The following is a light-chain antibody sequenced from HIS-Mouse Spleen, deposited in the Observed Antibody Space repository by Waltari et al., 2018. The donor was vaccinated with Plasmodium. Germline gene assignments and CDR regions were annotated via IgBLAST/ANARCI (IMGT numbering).Light chain of an antibody. CDR3: YSTDSSGNHRV. CDR2: EDS. Sequence: SYELTQPPSVSVSPGQTARITCSGDALPKKYAYWYQQKSGQAPVLVIYEDSKRPSGIPESFSGSSSGTMATLNISGAQVEDEADYYCYSTDSSGNHRVFGGGTKLTVL. CDR1: ALPKKY. J-gene: IGLJ3*02. V-gene: IGLV3-10*01.